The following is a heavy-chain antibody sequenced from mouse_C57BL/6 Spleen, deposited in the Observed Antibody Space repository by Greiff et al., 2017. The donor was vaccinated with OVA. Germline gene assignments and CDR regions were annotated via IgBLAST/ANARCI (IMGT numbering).Heavy chain of an antibody. Sequence: QVQLKQPGAELVKPGASVKLSCKASGYTFTSYWMHWVKQRPGQGLEWIGMIHPNSGSTNYNEKFTSKATLTVDKSSSTAYMQLSSLTSEDSAVYYCARSTVVATPYAMDYWGQGTSVTVSS. D-gene: IGHD1-1*01. V-gene: IGHV1-64*01. CDR2: IHPNSGST. J-gene: IGHJ4*01. CDR3: ARSTVVATPYAMDY. CDR1: GYTFTSYW.